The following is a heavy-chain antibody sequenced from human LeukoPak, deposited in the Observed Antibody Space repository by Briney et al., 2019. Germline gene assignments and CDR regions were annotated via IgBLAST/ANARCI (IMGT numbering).Heavy chain of an antibody. CDR2: ICGSVGST. D-gene: IGHD3-10*01. CDR3: AKAFRWFGELLGYYYGMDV. J-gene: IGHJ6*04. V-gene: IGHV3-23*01. CDR1: GFTFGSFA. Sequence: GGSLRLSCAAFGFTFGSFAMSCGRHAPREGLWWGLGICGSVGSTYSAHPAKGRFPISKDNSKNTLYLQMNSLRAEDTAVYYCAKAFRWFGELLGYYYGMDVWGKGTTVTVSS.